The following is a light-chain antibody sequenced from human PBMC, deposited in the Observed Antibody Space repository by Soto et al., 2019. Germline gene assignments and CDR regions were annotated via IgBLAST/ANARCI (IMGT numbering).Light chain of an antibody. CDR3: SSYAGAVV. CDR2: EGS. V-gene: IGLV2-23*01. J-gene: IGLJ2*01. Sequence: QSALTQPASVSGSPGQSITISCTRTSSAVGSYNLVSWYQHHPGKAPKLMIYEGSERPSGVSNRFSGAQSGNTASLTISGLQAEDEADYYCSSYAGAVVFGGGTKLTDL. CDR1: SSAVGSYNL.